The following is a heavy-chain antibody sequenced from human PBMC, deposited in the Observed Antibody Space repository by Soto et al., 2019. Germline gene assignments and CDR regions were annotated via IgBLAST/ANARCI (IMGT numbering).Heavy chain of an antibody. Sequence: GGSLRLSCAASGFTFSSYAMSWVRQAPGKGLEWVSAISGSGGSTYYADSVKGRFTISRDNSKNTLYLQMNSLRAEDTAVYYCAKETQKDYVWGSYRFQPLDYWGQGTLVTVSS. CDR3: AKETQKDYVWGSYRFQPLDY. J-gene: IGHJ4*02. V-gene: IGHV3-23*01. CDR2: ISGSGGST. D-gene: IGHD3-16*02. CDR1: GFTFSSYA.